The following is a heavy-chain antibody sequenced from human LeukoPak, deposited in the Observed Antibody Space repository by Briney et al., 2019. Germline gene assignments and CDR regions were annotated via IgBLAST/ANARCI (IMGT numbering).Heavy chain of an antibody. D-gene: IGHD3-10*02. CDR1: RYTFTGYY. CDR3: ARETTPGVRRELDI. Sequence: ASVKVSCKASRYTFTGYYMHWVRQAPGQGLEWMGWINPNSGGTNYAQKFQGRVTMTRDTSISTAYMELSRLRSDDTAVYYCARETTPGVRRELDIWGQGTMVTVSS. V-gene: IGHV1-2*02. CDR2: INPNSGGT. J-gene: IGHJ3*02.